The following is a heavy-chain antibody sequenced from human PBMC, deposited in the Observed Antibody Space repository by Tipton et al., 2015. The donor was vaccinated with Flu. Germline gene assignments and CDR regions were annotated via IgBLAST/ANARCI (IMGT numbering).Heavy chain of an antibody. CDR1: GYTFTGYR. V-gene: IGHV1-46*01. Sequence: QLVQSGPEVKKPGASVKVSCKASGYTFTGYRMHWVRQAPGQGLEWMGILNPSGGSTTYAQVFQGRVTMTRDTSTKTVYMELSSLRSEDTAIYYCARDLALDAWGQGTLVIVSS. J-gene: IGHJ5*02. D-gene: IGHD3-16*01. CDR2: LNPSGGST. CDR3: ARDLALDA.